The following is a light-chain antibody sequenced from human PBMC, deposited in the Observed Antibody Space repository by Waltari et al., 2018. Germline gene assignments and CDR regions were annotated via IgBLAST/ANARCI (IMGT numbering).Light chain of an antibody. V-gene: IGLV2-23*01. J-gene: IGLJ2*01. Sequence: QCALTQPASVSGSPGQSITISCTGTSSDVGSYYLVSWYQQHPGKAPKLMIYEASKRPSGVSNRFSGSKSGNTASLTISGLQAEDEADYYCSSYAGNCNLVVFGGGTKLTVL. CDR2: EAS. CDR1: SSDVGSYYL. CDR3: SSYAGNCNLVV.